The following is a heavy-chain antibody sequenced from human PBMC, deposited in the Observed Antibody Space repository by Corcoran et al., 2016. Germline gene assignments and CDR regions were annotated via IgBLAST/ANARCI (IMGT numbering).Heavy chain of an antibody. D-gene: IGHD3-22*01. CDR3: AGDHYYDSSGYYNGNGI. V-gene: IGHV1-69*01. CDR1: GGTFSSYA. Sequence: QVQLVQSGAEVKKPGSSVKVSCKASGGTFSSYAISWVRQAPGQGLEWMGGIIPIFGTANYAQKFQGRVTLTADESTSTAYMELSSLRTEDTALYYCAGDHYYDSSGYYNGNGIWGQGTLVTVSS. CDR2: IIPIFGTA. J-gene: IGHJ4*02.